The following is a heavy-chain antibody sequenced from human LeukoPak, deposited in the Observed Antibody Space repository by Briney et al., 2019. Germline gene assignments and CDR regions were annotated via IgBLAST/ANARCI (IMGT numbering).Heavy chain of an antibody. Sequence: GGSLRLSCAASGFTFSNYWMYWVRQAPGKGLVCVSRINTDGSSTSYADSVTGRFTISRDDAKNTLYLQMNSLRAEDTAVYYCAKDGTAMVTGDYWGQGTLVTVSS. D-gene: IGHD5-18*01. CDR3: AKDGTAMVTGDY. J-gene: IGHJ4*02. CDR2: INTDGSST. V-gene: IGHV3-74*03. CDR1: GFTFSNYW.